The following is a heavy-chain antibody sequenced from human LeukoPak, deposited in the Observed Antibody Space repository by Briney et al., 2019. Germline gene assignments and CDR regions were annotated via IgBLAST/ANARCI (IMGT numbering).Heavy chain of an antibody. CDR2: IYYSGST. J-gene: IGHJ4*02. Sequence: TSETLSLNCTVSGGSISSSSYYWGWIRQPPGKGLEWIGSIYYSGSTYYNPSLKSRVTISVDTSKNQFSLKLSSVTAADTAVYYCARSWRRRLVIFDYWGQGTLVTVSS. CDR3: ARSWRRRLVIFDY. CDR1: GGSISSSSYY. V-gene: IGHV4-39*07. D-gene: IGHD2-21*01.